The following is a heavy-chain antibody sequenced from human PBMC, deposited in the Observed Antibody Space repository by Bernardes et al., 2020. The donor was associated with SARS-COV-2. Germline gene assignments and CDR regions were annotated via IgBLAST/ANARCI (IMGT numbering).Heavy chain of an antibody. D-gene: IGHD3-3*01. CDR3: ARGGRTFFGVVRSEKNGMDV. CDR2: INSDGSTT. Sequence: GGSLRLSCAASGFTFSNYWMHWVRQAPGKGLVWVSRINSDGSTTHYADSVKGRFTISRDNAKNTLSLQVNSLRAEDTAVYYCARGGRTFFGVVRSEKNGMDVWGQGTTVIVSS. CDR1: GFTFSNYW. J-gene: IGHJ6*02. V-gene: IGHV3-74*01.